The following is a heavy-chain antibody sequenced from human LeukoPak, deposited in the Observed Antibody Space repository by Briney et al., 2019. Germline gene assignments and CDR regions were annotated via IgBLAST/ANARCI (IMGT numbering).Heavy chain of an antibody. D-gene: IGHD5-24*01. CDR3: ASTVDGYNSHSLDY. V-gene: IGHV3-21*01. J-gene: IGHJ4*02. Sequence: GGSLRLSCAASGFTFSDYYMYWVRQAPGKGLEWVSSISSSSSYIYYADSVKGRFTISRDNAKNSLYLQMNSLRAEDTAVYYCASTVDGYNSHSLDYWGQGTLVTVSS. CDR1: GFTFSDYY. CDR2: ISSSSSYI.